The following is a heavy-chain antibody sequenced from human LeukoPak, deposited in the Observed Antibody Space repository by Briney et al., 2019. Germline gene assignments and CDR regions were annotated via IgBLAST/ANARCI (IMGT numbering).Heavy chain of an antibody. CDR2: ISGSGGST. CDR3: AKHDSSSPRGASDY. CDR1: GFTFSSYA. V-gene: IGHV3-23*01. Sequence: GGSLRLSCAASGFTFSSYAMSWVHQAPGKGLEWVSAISGSGGSTYYADSVKGRLTISRDNSKNTLYLQMNSLRAEDTAVYYCAKHDSSSPRGASDYWGQGTLVTVSS. J-gene: IGHJ4*02. D-gene: IGHD6-13*01.